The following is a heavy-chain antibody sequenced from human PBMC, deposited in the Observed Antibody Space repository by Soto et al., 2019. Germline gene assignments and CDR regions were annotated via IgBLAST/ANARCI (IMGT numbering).Heavy chain of an antibody. D-gene: IGHD2-2*01. V-gene: IGHV3-23*01. CDR3: AEDSGGDCSSSSCPDYFDY. J-gene: IGHJ4*02. CDR1: GFTFSSYA. CDR2: ISGSGGST. Sequence: EVQLLESGGGLVQPGGSLRLSCAASGFTFSSYAMSWVRQAPGKGLEWVSAISGSGGSTYYADSVKGRFTISRDNSKNTLYRQMNSLRAEDTAVYYCAEDSGGDCSSSSCPDYFDYWGQGTLVTVSS.